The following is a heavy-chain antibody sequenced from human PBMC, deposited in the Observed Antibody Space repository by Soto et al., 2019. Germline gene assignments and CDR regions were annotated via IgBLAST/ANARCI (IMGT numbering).Heavy chain of an antibody. CDR2: IKSDGSGT. CDR1: GFTFSSYW. D-gene: IGHD3-22*01. J-gene: IGHJ5*02. V-gene: IGHV3-74*01. Sequence: EVQLVESGGGLVQPGESLTLSCAASGFTFSSYWMHWVRQAPGKGLVWVSRIKSDGSGTYYADSVKGRLTISRDNARNTRYLQINSLRVEDTAVYFCARGDGDHYDGNGYLGWPWGQGTLVTVSS. CDR3: ARGDGDHYDGNGYLGWP.